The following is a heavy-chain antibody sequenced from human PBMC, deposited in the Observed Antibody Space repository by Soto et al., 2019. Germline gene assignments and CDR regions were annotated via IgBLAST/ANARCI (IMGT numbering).Heavy chain of an antibody. CDR3: ARRYGDPSSSAGFDY. J-gene: IGHJ4*02. CDR2: ISTYSGKT. V-gene: IGHV1-18*01. Sequence: QVQLVQAGTDVKKSGASVKVSCKASGYAFTSYSVSWVRQAPGQGLEWMGSISTYSGKTNYVQSLQGRVTMTTNTSTTTAYLDRKSLRHNDTAIYYGARRYGDPSSSAGFDYWGQGTLVTVSS. CDR1: GYAFTSYS. D-gene: IGHD2-21*02.